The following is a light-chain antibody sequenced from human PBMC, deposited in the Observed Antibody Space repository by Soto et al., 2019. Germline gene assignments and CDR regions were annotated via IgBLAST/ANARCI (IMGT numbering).Light chain of an antibody. CDR3: QQRRNWPPIT. Sequence: ETVLTQSPATLSLSPGERATLSCRASQNVERYLVWYQQKPGQAPRLLIYDASIRATGIPDRFSGSGSGTDFTLTISSLEPEDFAVYYCQQRRNWPPITFGQGTRLEIK. V-gene: IGKV3-11*01. J-gene: IGKJ5*01. CDR1: QNVERY. CDR2: DAS.